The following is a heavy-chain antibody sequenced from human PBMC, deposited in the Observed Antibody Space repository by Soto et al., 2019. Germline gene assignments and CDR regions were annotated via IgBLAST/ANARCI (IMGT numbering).Heavy chain of an antibody. CDR2: IKQDGSEK. CDR1: GFTFSSYW. Sequence: GGSLRLSCAASGFTFSSYWMSWVRQAPGKGLEWVANIKQDGSEKYYVDSVKGRFTISRDNAKNSQYLQMNSLRAEDTAVYYCARDGEAGYYYDSSGYFAPHVGAFDIWGQGTMVTVSS. V-gene: IGHV3-7*01. J-gene: IGHJ3*02. D-gene: IGHD3-22*01. CDR3: ARDGEAGYYYDSSGYFAPHVGAFDI.